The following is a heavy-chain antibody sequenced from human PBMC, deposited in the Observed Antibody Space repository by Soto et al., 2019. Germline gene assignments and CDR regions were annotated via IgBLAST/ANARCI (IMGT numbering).Heavy chain of an antibody. V-gene: IGHV3-33*01. CDR1: GFTFSSYG. CDR2: IWYDGSNK. CDR3: ARDHLRTYHPNLEH. Sequence: PGGSLRLSCAASGFTFSSYGMHWVRQGPGKGLEWVSVIWYDGSNKYYADSVKGRFTISRDNSKNTLYLQMNSLRAEDTAVYYCARDHLRTYHPNLEHWGQGT. D-gene: IGHD2-2*01. J-gene: IGHJ4*02.